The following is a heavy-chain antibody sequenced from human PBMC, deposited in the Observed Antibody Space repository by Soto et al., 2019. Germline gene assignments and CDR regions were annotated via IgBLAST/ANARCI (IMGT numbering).Heavy chain of an antibody. CDR3: AKDDWNFDY. V-gene: IGHV3-7*01. J-gene: IGHJ4*02. Sequence: EVQLVESGGGLVQPGGSLRLSCAASGFAFSTYWMSWVRQAPGKGLEWVANIKQDGSKTYYVDSVKGRFTISRDNAKNSLYLQMNSLRAEDTAVYYCAKDDWNFDYWGQGTLVTVSS. D-gene: IGHD3-9*01. CDR1: GFAFSTYW. CDR2: IKQDGSKT.